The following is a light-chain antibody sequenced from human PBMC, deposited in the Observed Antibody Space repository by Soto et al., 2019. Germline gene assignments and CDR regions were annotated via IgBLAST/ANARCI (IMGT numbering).Light chain of an antibody. V-gene: IGLV1-44*01. CDR1: SSNIGSNT. CDR2: SNN. CDR3: AAWDDSMNAWV. J-gene: IGLJ3*02. Sequence: VVTQPPSASGTPGQRVTISCSGSSSNIGSNTVIWYQQLPGTAPKLLIYSNNKRPSGVPDRFSGSKSGTSASLAISGLQSEDEADYYCAAWDDSMNAWVFGGGTKVTVL.